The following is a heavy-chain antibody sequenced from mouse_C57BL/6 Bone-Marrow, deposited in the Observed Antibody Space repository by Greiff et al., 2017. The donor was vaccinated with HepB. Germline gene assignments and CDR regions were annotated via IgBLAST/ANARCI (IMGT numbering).Heavy chain of an antibody. V-gene: IGHV2-9-1*01. D-gene: IGHD1-1*01. CDR1: GFSLTSYA. CDR3: ARRVVAHFDY. Sequence: VQLQQSGPGLVAPSPRLSITCTVSGFSLTSYAISWVRQPPGKGLEWLGVLWTGGGTNYNSALKSRLSISKDNSKSQVFLKMNSLQTDDTARYYCARRVVAHFDYWGQGTTLTVAS. CDR2: LWTGGGT. J-gene: IGHJ2*01.